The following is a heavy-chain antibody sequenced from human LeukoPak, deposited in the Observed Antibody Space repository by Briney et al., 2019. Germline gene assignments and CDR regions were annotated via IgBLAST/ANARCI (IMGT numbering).Heavy chain of an antibody. Sequence: GRSLRLSCAASGFTFSSYGMHWVRQAPGKGLEWVAVIRYDGSNKYYADSVKGRFTISRDNSKNTLYLQMNSLRAEDTAVYYCAKVGSLRFLEWFDVWGKGTTVTVSS. J-gene: IGHJ6*04. CDR2: IRYDGSNK. CDR3: AKVGSLRFLEWFDV. V-gene: IGHV3-33*06. CDR1: GFTFSSYG. D-gene: IGHD3-3*01.